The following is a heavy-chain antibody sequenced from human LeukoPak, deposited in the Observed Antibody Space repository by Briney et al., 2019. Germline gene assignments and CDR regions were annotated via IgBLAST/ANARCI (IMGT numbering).Heavy chain of an antibody. CDR2: INPSGGST. CDR1: GYTFTSYY. V-gene: IGHV1-46*01. Sequence: ASVKVSSKASGYTFTSYYMHWVRQAPGQGLEWMGIINPSGGSTSYAQKFQGRVTMTRDTSTSTVYMELSSLRSEDTAVYYCARALRVGGFDPWGQGTLVTVSS. J-gene: IGHJ5*02. CDR3: ARALRVGGFDP.